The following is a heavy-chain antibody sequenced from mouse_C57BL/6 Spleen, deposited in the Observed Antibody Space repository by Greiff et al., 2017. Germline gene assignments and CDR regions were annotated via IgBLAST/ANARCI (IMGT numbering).Heavy chain of an antibody. CDR2: ISSGSSTI. CDR1: GFTFSDYG. Sequence: EVQVVESGGGLVKPGGSLKLSCAASGFTFSDYGMHWVRQAPEKGLEWVAYISSGSSTIYYADTVKGRFTISRDNAKNTLFLQMTSLRSEDTAMYYCARSRITTVVEGDAMDYWGQGTSVTVSS. D-gene: IGHD1-1*01. J-gene: IGHJ4*01. CDR3: ARSRITTVVEGDAMDY. V-gene: IGHV5-17*01.